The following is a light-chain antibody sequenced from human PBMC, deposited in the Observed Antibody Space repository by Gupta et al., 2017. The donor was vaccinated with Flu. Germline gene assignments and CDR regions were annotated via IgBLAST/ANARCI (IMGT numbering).Light chain of an antibody. CDR3: FSQTRNTADCV. V-gene: IGLV3-10*01. CDR1: AFTKNY. Sequence: GPTARITCSRDAFTKNYAYRYHLPSDQAPQMLIYEDIKRPSGMPKRVSASISGTMATFTITRPQVDVEGDYYCFSQTRNTADCVFGGGTKLTVL. J-gene: IGLJ3*02. CDR2: EDI.